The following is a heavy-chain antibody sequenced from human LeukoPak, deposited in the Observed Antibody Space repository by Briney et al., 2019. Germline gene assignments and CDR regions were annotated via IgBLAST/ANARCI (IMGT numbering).Heavy chain of an antibody. V-gene: IGHV3-30*02. CDR2: IRYDGSNK. D-gene: IGHD6-6*01. CDR1: GFSFGTYS. CDR3: AKDRSQQLAHAREPFDY. J-gene: IGHJ4*02. Sequence: GRSLRLSCVVSGFSFGTYSMHWARQVPGKGLEWVAFIRYDGSNKYYADSVKGRFTISRDNSKNTLYLQMNSLRAEDTAVYYCAKDRSQQLAHAREPFDYWGQGTLVTVSS.